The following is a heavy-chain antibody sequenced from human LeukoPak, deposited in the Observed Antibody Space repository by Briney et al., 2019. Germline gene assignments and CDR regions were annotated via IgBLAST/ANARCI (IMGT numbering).Heavy chain of an antibody. V-gene: IGHV4-59*01. CDR3: ARALGYCSSTSCYSGDFDY. Sequence: PSETLSLTCTVSGGPISSYYWSWIRQPPGKGLEWIGYIYYSGSTNHNPSLKSRVTISVDTSKNQFSLKLSSVTAADTAVYYCARALGYCSSTSCYSGDFDYWGQGTLVTVSS. CDR2: IYYSGST. CDR1: GGPISSYY. D-gene: IGHD2-2*01. J-gene: IGHJ4*02.